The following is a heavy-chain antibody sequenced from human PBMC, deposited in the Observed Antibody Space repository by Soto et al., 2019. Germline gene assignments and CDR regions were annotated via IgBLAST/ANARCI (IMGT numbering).Heavy chain of an antibody. D-gene: IGHD6-19*01. CDR1: GFSLSNGGGG. CDR3: ARIWRSSGGVNYFDL. Sequence: VTLKESGPVLVKPTETLTLTCTVSGFSLSNGGGGVSWIRHPPGKALECLAHIFSNDEKSYSTSLKSRLTISKDTSASQVVLIMTNMDPVDTATYYCARIWRSSGGVNYFDLWGRGTLVTVSS. CDR2: IFSNDEK. V-gene: IGHV2-26*02. J-gene: IGHJ2*01.